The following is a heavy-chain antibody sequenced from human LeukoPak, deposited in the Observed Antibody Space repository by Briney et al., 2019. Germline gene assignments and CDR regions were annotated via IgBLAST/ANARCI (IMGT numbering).Heavy chain of an antibody. J-gene: IGHJ4*02. CDR1: GFTFGKYW. CDR3: ARDQYDTWSRRGNFDS. CDR2: IKLDGSEK. Sequence: GGSLRLSCVASGFTFGKYWMSWVRQAPGKGLEWVANIKLDGSEKNYVDSVKGRFTISRDNTKNSLYLQMNSLRAEDTAVFYCARDQYDTWSRRGNFDSWGQGTLVTVST. V-gene: IGHV3-7*03. D-gene: IGHD3-3*01.